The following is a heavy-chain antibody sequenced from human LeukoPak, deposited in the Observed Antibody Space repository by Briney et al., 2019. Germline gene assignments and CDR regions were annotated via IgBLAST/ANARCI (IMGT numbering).Heavy chain of an antibody. CDR2: IYYSGST. CDR3: ARGSHTLDAFDI. J-gene: IGHJ3*02. CDR1: GGSISSSSYY. V-gene: IGHV4-39*07. Sequence: PSETLSLTCTVSGGSISSSSYYWGWIRQPPGKGLEWIGSIYYSGSTYYNPSLKSRVTISVDTSKNQFSLKLSSVTAADTAVYYCARGSHTLDAFDIWGQGTMVTVSS.